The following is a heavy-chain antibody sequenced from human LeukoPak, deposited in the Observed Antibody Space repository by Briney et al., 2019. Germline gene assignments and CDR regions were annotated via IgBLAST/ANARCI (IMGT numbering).Heavy chain of an antibody. CDR1: GGYIRSYY. D-gene: IGHD5-18*01. Sequence: KPSETLSLTCTVSGGYIRSYYWSWIRQPPGKRLEWIGYIYYSGSTSYNPSLKSRVTISVDTSKNQISLKLSSVTAADTAVYYCARDLGVMVRAFDIWGQGTMVTVSS. V-gene: IGHV4-59*01. CDR2: IYYSGST. CDR3: ARDLGVMVRAFDI. J-gene: IGHJ3*02.